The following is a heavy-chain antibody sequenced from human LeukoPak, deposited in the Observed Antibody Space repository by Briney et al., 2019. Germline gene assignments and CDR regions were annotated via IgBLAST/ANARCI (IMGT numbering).Heavy chain of an antibody. CDR2: IYYSGST. V-gene: IGHV4-59*08. J-gene: IGHJ5*02. D-gene: IGHD6-19*01. CDR3: ARGSSGWSANWFDP. Sequence: PSETLSLTCTVSGGSISSYYWSWIRQPPVKGLEWIGYIYYSGSTNYNPSLKSRVTISVDTSKNQFSLKLSSVTAADTAVYYCARGSSGWSANWFDPRGQGTLVTVSS. CDR1: GGSISSYY.